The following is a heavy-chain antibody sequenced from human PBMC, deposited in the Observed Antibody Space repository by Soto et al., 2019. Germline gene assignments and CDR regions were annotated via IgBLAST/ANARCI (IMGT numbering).Heavy chain of an antibody. CDR2: ISRSGGTI. V-gene: IGHV3-11*01. J-gene: IGHJ3*02. CDR3: ARFKLGYCSSTSCFTRSSFDI. D-gene: IGHD2-2*02. Sequence: QVQLVESGGGLVKPGGSLRLSCAASGFTFSDNYMSWIRQAPGKGLEWVSYISRSGGTIYYTDSVKGPFTISRDNAKNSLYIQMNSLRAEDTALYYCARFKLGYCSSTSCFTRSSFDIWGQGTMVTVSS. CDR1: GFTFSDNY.